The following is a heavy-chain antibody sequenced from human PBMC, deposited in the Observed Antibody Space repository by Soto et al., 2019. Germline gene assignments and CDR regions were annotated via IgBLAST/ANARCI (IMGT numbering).Heavy chain of an antibody. CDR2: IFFNGVT. V-gene: IGHV4-31*03. CDR3: ARESGIPGTTGFNQ. Sequence: SLSLTCIVCGGCISSQNYYWTGIRQPPGKGLDWIGYIFFNGVTYYSPSLRSRVTISVDTSKNHFSLSLTSVTTAATRGYSCARESGIPGTTGFNQWGQGTLVTVSS. D-gene: IGHD1-26*01. CDR1: GGCISSQNYY. J-gene: IGHJ4*02.